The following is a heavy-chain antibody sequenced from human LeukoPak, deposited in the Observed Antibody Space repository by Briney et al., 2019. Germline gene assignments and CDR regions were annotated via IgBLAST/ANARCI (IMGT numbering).Heavy chain of an antibody. J-gene: IGHJ4*02. Sequence: SETLSLTCTVSGGSMNDYYWYWIRQPAGKGLECIGRIYANRATNYNASLKSRITMSVDTSKTQFSLTLNSVTAADSAVYYCARLYCRGGNCYSYFDSWGRGTLVTVSS. D-gene: IGHD2-15*01. CDR2: IYANRAT. V-gene: IGHV4-4*07. CDR3: ARLYCRGGNCYSYFDS. CDR1: GGSMNDYY.